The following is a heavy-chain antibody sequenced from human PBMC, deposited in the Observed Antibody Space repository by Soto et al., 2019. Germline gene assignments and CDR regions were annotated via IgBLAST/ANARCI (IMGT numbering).Heavy chain of an antibody. V-gene: IGHV1-46*03. CDR2: INPSGGST. D-gene: IGHD6-19*01. Sequence: QVQLVQSGAEVKKPGASVKVSCKASGYTFTSYYMHWVRQAPGQGLEWMGIINPSGGSTSYAQKFQGRVTMTRDTSTSTVYMELSRLRSEDTAVYYCAREGMSSGWPNAYDYWGQGTLVTVSS. CDR3: AREGMSSGWPNAYDY. CDR1: GYTFTSYY. J-gene: IGHJ4*02.